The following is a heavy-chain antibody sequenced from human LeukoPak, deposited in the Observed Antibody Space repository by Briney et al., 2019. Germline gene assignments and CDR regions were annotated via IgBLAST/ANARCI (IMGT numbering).Heavy chain of an antibody. CDR2: ISSSSSSYI. J-gene: IGHJ4*02. D-gene: IGHD3-16*02. Sequence: PGGSLRLSCAASGFTFSSYSMNWVRQAPGKGLEWVSSISSSSSSYIYYADSVKGRFTVSRDNAKNSLYLQMNSLRAEDTAVYYCASRSYDYVWGSYRPFDYWGQGTLVTVSS. CDR1: GFTFSSYS. CDR3: ASRSYDYVWGSYRPFDY. V-gene: IGHV3-21*01.